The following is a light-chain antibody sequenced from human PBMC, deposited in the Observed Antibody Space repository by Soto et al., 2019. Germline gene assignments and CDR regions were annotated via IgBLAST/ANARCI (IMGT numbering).Light chain of an antibody. J-gene: IGLJ3*02. CDR1: SSDVGTYNF. Sequence: QSALTQPASVSGSPGQSITISCTGTSSDVGTYNFVSWYQQHPGKAPKLMIYEVSSRPSGVSNRFSGSKSGNTASLTISGLHAEDEADYYCSSYSSTSTPWVFGGGTKVTVL. V-gene: IGLV2-14*01. CDR2: EVS. CDR3: SSYSSTSTPWV.